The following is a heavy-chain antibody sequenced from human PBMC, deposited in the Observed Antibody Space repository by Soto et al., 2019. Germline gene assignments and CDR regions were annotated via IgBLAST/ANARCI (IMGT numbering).Heavy chain of an antibody. J-gene: IGHJ5*02. CDR3: AAGPHDYGAS. CDR2: INPISGGS. Sequence: ASVKVSCKASGYTFTDYFMHWVRQTPGQGLEWMGWINPISGGSSFAQKFQGRVILTRDTSITTAYMEPRWLRSDDTAVYYCAAGPHDYGASWGQGTLVTVSS. CDR1: GYTFTDYF. V-gene: IGHV1-2*02. D-gene: IGHD4-17*01.